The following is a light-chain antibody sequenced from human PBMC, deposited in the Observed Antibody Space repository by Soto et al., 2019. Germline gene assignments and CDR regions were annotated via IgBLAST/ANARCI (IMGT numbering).Light chain of an antibody. J-gene: IGKJ4*01. CDR2: GAS. V-gene: IGKV3-11*01. Sequence: EIVLTQSPGTLSLSPGERATLSCRASQSVRSNFLAWYQQKPGQAPRLLIYGASNRATGIPARFSGSGSGTDFTLTISSLEPEDFAVYYCQQRSNWPGLTFGGGTKVDIK. CDR1: QSVRSNF. CDR3: QQRSNWPGLT.